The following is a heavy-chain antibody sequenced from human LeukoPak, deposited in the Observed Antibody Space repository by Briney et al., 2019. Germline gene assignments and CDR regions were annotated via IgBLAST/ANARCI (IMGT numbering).Heavy chain of an antibody. CDR1: GFTLSSYA. V-gene: IGHV3-53*01. CDR2: IHSGGTT. J-gene: IGHJ6*02. Sequence: GGSLRLSCAASGFTLSSYAMSWVRQAPGKGLEWVSIIHSGGTTNYVDSVKGRFTISRDNSRNTLYLQMNSLRAEDTAVYYCARDCSSSCSPYYGMDVWGQGTTVTVSS. CDR3: ARDCSSSCSPYYGMDV. D-gene: IGHD2-2*01.